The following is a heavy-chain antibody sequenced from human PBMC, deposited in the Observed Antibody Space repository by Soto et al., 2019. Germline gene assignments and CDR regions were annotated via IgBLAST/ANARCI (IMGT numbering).Heavy chain of an antibody. Sequence: ASVKVSCKASGYTFTSYDINWVRQATGQGLEWMGWMNPNSGNTGYAQKFQGRVTMTRNTSISTAYMELSSLRSEDTAVYYCARYCSGGSCYSSYYYGMDVWGQGTTVTVSS. CDR3: ARYCSGGSCYSSYYYGMDV. CDR2: MNPNSGNT. J-gene: IGHJ6*02. D-gene: IGHD2-15*01. CDR1: GYTFTSYD. V-gene: IGHV1-8*01.